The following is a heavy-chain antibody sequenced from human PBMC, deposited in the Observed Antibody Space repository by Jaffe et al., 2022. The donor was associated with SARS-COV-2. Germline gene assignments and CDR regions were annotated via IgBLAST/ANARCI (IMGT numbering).Heavy chain of an antibody. CDR3: ARGWGGFYRYMDV. J-gene: IGHJ6*03. V-gene: IGHV4-34*01. CDR1: GGSFSGYY. Sequence: QVQLQQWGAGLLKPSETLSLTCAVYGGSFSGYYWSWIRQPPGKGLEWIGEINHSGSTNYNPSLKSRVTISVDTSKNQFSLKLSSVTAADTAVYYCARGWGGFYRYMDVWGKGTTVTVSS. D-gene: IGHD3-16*02. CDR2: INHSGST.